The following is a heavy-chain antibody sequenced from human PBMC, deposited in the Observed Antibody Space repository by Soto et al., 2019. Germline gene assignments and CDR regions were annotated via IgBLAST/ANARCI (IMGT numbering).Heavy chain of an antibody. J-gene: IGHJ6*03. D-gene: IGHD2-2*02. CDR1: GGTFSSYT. CDR3: ASKLGYCSSTSCYSRYYYMDV. V-gene: IGHV1-69*02. Sequence: GASVKVSCKASGGTFSSYTIIWVRQAPGQGLEWMGRIIPILGIANYAQKFQGRVTITADKSTSTAYMELSSLRSEDTAVYYCASKLGYCSSTSCYSRYYYMDVWGKGTTVTVSS. CDR2: IIPILGIA.